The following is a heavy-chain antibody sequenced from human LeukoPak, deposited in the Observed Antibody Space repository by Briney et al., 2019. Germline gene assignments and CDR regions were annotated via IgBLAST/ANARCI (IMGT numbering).Heavy chain of an antibody. J-gene: IGHJ5*02. V-gene: IGHV4-59*01. Sequence: SETLSLTCSVSGDFINGYYWRWIRQSPGKGLDYIGYVYYSGKTNYNPSLRSRVTISVDTSKNQFSLKLSSVTAADTAVYYCARGGVDFWSGYQTNWFDPWGQGTLVTVSS. CDR2: VYYSGKT. D-gene: IGHD3-3*01. CDR1: GDFINGYY. CDR3: ARGGVDFWSGYQTNWFDP.